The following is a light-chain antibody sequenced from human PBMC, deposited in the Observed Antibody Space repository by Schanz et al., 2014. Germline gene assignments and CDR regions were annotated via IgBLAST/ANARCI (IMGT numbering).Light chain of an antibody. CDR1: SSDVGSSRF. J-gene: IGLJ1*01. CDR3: SSWTSTNTPYV. Sequence: QSALTQPPSASGSPGQSVTISCTGTSSDVGSSRFVSWFQQYPGKAPKLMIYEVDRRPSGVPDRFSGSRSGSTASLTISGLQAEDEADYYCSSWTSTNTPYVFATGTKLTVL. CDR2: EVD. V-gene: IGLV2-8*01.